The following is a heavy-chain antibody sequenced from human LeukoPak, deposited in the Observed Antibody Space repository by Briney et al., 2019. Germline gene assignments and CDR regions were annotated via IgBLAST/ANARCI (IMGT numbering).Heavy chain of an antibody. CDR1: GFTFSSYA. J-gene: IGHJ4*02. CDR3: AREAYGSGSYADY. Sequence: GGSLRLSCAASGFTFSSYAMHWVRQAPGKGLEWVAVIPYDGSNKYYADSVKGRFTISRDNSKNTLYLQMNSLRAEDTAVYYCAREAYGSGSYADYWGQGTLVTVSS. V-gene: IGHV3-30*04. CDR2: IPYDGSNK. D-gene: IGHD3-10*01.